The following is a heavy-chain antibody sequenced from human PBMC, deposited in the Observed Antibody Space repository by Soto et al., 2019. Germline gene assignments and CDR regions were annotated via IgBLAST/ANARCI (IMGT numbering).Heavy chain of an antibody. J-gene: IGHJ5*02. CDR1: GYTFTSYG. CDR2: ISAYNGNT. Sequence: QVQLVQSGGEVKKPGDSVRVSCEASGYTFTSYGINWVRQAPGQGLELMGWISAYNGNTNFAQKFRGRVTMTRDTATSTAYMEMRSLRFDDTAVYYGARVVRDCGGYPDPWGQGTLVTVAS. V-gene: IGHV1-18*01. CDR3: ARVVRDCGGYPDP. D-gene: IGHD4-17*01.